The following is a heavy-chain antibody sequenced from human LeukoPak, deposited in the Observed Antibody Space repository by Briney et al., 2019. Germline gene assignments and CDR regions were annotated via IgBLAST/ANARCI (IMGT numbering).Heavy chain of an antibody. CDR1: GFTFSSYA. J-gene: IGHJ4*02. D-gene: IGHD1-26*01. CDR2: ISSSGGST. Sequence: PGGSLRLSCAASGFTFSSYAMSWVRQAPGKGLEWVSTISSSGGSTYYADSVKGRSTISRDNSKNTLYLQMNSLRAEDTAVYYCAKVVGATTRGYFDYWGQGTLVTVSS. V-gene: IGHV3-23*01. CDR3: AKVVGATTRGYFDY.